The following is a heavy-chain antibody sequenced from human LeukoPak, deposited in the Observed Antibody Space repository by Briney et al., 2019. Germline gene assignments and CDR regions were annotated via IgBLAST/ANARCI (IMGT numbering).Heavy chain of an antibody. CDR3: ARDSSSSYSDAFDI. CDR1: GYSLSSGYY. J-gene: IGHJ3*02. Sequence: PSETLSLTCAVSGYSLSSGYYWGWIRQPPGKGLEWIRSIYHRGSTYYNPSLKSRVTISVDTSKNQFSLKLSSVTAAGTAVYYCARDSSSSYSDAFDIWGQGTMVTVSS. CDR2: IYHRGST. D-gene: IGHD6-13*01. V-gene: IGHV4-38-2*01.